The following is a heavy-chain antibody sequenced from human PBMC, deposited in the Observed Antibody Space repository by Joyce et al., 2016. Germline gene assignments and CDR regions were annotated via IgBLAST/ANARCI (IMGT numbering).Heavy chain of an antibody. D-gene: IGHD3-22*01. CDR2: IHQSGSS. CDR1: GGSISTGDW. V-gene: IGHV4-4*02. CDR3: VRDYYSLSGYFDV. Sequence: QVQLQESGPGLVRPSGTLSLSCTVSGGSISTGDWWSWVRQPPGKGLEWIGEIHQSGSSNYNPSLSSRITMSVDKSKNQISLRLTSVTAADTAVYYCVRDYYSLSGYFDVWGRGTLVTVSS. J-gene: IGHJ2*01.